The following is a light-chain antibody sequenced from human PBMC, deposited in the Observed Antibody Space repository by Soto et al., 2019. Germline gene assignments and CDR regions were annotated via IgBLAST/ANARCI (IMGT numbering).Light chain of an antibody. CDR2: DAS. CDR3: QQRSSWPIT. J-gene: IGKJ5*01. V-gene: IGKV3-11*01. CDR1: QSVTSY. Sequence: EVVLTQSPATLSLSPGERATLCCRASQSVTSYLAWYQQKPGQAPRLLINDASRRATGIPDRFSGSGSGADFTLTISSLEPEDFAVYYCQQRSSWPITFGQGARLEIK.